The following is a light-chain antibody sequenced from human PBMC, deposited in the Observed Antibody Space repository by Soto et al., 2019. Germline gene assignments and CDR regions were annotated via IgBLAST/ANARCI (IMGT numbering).Light chain of an antibody. CDR1: QNIDSN. CDR3: QQYHHWPTIT. CDR2: RAS. Sequence: EIVMTQSPATLSVSPGERVKISCRASQNIDSNLVWYQQKPCQSPRLLIFRASSRATGIPARFSGSGSGTEFTLTISSLQSEDFAVYYCQQYHHWPTITFGQGTRLDIK. J-gene: IGKJ5*01. V-gene: IGKV3-15*01.